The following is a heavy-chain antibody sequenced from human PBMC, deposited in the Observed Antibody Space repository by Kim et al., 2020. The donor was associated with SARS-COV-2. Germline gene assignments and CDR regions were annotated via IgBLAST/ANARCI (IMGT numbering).Heavy chain of an antibody. Sequence: GGSLRLSCAASGFTFSSYGMHWVRQAPGKGLEWVAVIWYDGSNKYYADSVKGRFTISRDNSKNTLYLQMNSLRAEDTAVYYCARTPITIFGVVTDSYYYYGMDVWGQGTTVTVSS. D-gene: IGHD3-3*01. J-gene: IGHJ6*02. CDR2: IWYDGSNK. CDR3: ARTPITIFGVVTDSYYYYGMDV. CDR1: GFTFSSYG. V-gene: IGHV3-33*01.